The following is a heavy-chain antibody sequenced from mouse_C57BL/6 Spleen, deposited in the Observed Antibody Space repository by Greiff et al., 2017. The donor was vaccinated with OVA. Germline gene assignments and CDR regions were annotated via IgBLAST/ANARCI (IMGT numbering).Heavy chain of an antibody. CDR2: IYPGDGDT. J-gene: IGHJ1*03. CDR3: AIWSLITTLVATKYFDV. V-gene: IGHV1-82*01. Sequence: QVQLQQSGPELVKPGASVKISCKASGYAFSSSWMNWVKQRPGKGLEWIGRIYPGDGDTNYNGKFKGKATLTADKSSSTAYMQLSSLTSEDSAGYFCAIWSLITTLVATKYFDVWGTGTTVTVSS. CDR1: GYAFSSSW. D-gene: IGHD1-1*01.